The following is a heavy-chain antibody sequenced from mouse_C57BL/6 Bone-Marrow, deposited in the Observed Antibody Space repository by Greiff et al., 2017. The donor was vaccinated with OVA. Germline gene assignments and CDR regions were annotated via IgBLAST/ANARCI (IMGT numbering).Heavy chain of an antibody. V-gene: IGHV5-16*01. CDR3: ARDRIYYYGSSYGGFDY. CDR1: GFTFSDYY. Sequence: DVQLVESEGGLVQPGSSMKLSCTASGFTFSDYYMAWVRQVPEKGLEWVANINYDGSSTYYLDSLKSRFIISRDNAKNILYLQMSSLKSEDTATYYCARDRIYYYGSSYGGFDYWGQGTTLTVSS. J-gene: IGHJ2*01. CDR2: INYDGSST. D-gene: IGHD1-1*01.